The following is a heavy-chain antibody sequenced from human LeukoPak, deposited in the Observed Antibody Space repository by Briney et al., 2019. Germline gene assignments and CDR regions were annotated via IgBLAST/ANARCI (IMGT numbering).Heavy chain of an antibody. Sequence: GGSLRLSCAASGFTFSSYSMNWVRQAPGKGLEWVSSISSSSSYIYYADSVKGRFTISRDNAKNSLYLQMNSLRAEDTAVYYCARVKATALCDAFDIWGQGTMVTVSS. J-gene: IGHJ3*02. CDR3: ARVKATALCDAFDI. CDR1: GFTFSSYS. V-gene: IGHV3-21*01. CDR2: ISSSSSYI. D-gene: IGHD1-26*01.